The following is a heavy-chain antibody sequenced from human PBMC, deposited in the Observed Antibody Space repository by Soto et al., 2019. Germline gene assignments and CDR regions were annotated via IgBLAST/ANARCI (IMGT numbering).Heavy chain of an antibody. CDR3: ARRVIVGATTWWFDP. Sequence: SATLSLTCTVSGGSISSSSYYWGWIRQPPGKGLEWIGSIYYSGSTYYNPSLKSRVTISVDTSKNQFSLKLSSVTAADTAVYYCARRVIVGATTWWFDPWGQGTLVTVSS. D-gene: IGHD1-26*01. V-gene: IGHV4-39*01. J-gene: IGHJ5*02. CDR1: GGSISSSSYY. CDR2: IYYSGST.